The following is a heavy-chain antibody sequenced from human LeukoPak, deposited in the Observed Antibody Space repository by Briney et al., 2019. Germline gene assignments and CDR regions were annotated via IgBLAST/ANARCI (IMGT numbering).Heavy chain of an antibody. V-gene: IGHV3-74*01. J-gene: IGHJ6*02. D-gene: IGHD3-10*01. CDR2: INSDGSST. Sequence: GGSLRLSCAASGFNVSSNYMSWVRQAPGKGLVWVSRINSDGSSTSYADSVKGRFTISRDNAKNTLYLQMNSLRAEDTAVYYCASGVHHFGDYPYYYYYGMDVWGQGTTVTVSS. CDR3: ASGVHHFGDYPYYYYYGMDV. CDR1: GFNVSSNY.